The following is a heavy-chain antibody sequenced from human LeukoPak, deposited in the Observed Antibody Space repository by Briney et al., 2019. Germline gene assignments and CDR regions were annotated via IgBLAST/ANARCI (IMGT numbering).Heavy chain of an antibody. D-gene: IGHD2-2*01. CDR2: ISYDGINK. Sequence: GGSLRLPCAASGFNFRTFAMHWVRQAPGKGLEWVAIISYDGINKYYADSVKGRFTISRDNSKNTLYLQVNSSRAEDTAMYYCARDQFEYQVRIIDYWGQGTLVTVSS. CDR1: GFNFRTFA. CDR3: ARDQFEYQVRIIDY. J-gene: IGHJ4*02. V-gene: IGHV3-30*04.